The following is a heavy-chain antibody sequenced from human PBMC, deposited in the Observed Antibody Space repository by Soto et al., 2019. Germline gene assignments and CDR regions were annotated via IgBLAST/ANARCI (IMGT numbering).Heavy chain of an antibody. D-gene: IGHD6-19*01. V-gene: IGHV5-51*01. CDR1: GYSFTSYW. CDR2: IYPGDSDT. Sequence: PGESLKISCKGSGYSFTSYWIGWVRQMPGKGLEWMGIIYPGDSDTRYSPSFQGQVTISADKSISTAYLQWSSLKASDTAMYYCARQRSDLWLVHLGWFDPWGQGALVTVSS. CDR3: ARQRSDLWLVHLGWFDP. J-gene: IGHJ5*02.